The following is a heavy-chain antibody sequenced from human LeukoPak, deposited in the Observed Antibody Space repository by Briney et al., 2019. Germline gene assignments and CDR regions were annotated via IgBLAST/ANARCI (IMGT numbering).Heavy chain of an antibody. Sequence: PGRSLRLSCAASGFTFSSYAMHWVRQAPGKGLEWVAVISYDGSNKYYADSVKGRFTISRDNSKNTLYLQMNSLRAEVTAVYYCARVVGATLFDYWGQGTLVTVSS. CDR1: GFTFSSYA. V-gene: IGHV3-30*04. CDR2: ISYDGSNK. CDR3: ARVVGATLFDY. D-gene: IGHD1-26*01. J-gene: IGHJ4*02.